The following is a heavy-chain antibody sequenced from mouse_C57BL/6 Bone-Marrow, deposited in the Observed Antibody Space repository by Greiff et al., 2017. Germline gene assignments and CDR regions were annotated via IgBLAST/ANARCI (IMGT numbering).Heavy chain of an antibody. Sequence: VQLKESGPELVKPGASVKISCKASGYSFTDYNMNWVKHSNGKSLEWIGVINPNYGTTSYNQKFKGKATLTVDQSSTTAYMQLNSLTSEDSAVYFGTRGYDYDYAMDYWGQGTSVTVSS. D-gene: IGHD2-4*01. CDR2: INPNYGTT. V-gene: IGHV1-39*01. CDR1: GYSFTDYN. CDR3: TRGYDYDYAMDY. J-gene: IGHJ4*01.